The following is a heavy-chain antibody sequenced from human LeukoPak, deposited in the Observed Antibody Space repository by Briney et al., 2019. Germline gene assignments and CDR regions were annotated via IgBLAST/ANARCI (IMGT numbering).Heavy chain of an antibody. V-gene: IGHV1-2*02. D-gene: IGHD3-3*01. CDR1: GYTLTDYY. CDR2: INPNSGAT. Sequence: ASVKVSCKASGYTLTDYYLHWVRQAPGQGLKWMGWINPNSGATHYAQSFQARVTMTKDTSIASSYMELTGLKSDDTAVYYCARESERTPDFGINYYYYMDVWGEGTTVTVSS. CDR3: ARESERTPDFGINYYYYMDV. J-gene: IGHJ6*03.